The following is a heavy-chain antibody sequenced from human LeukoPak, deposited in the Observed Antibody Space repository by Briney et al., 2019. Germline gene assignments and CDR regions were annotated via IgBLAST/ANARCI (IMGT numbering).Heavy chain of an antibody. D-gene: IGHD3-3*01. V-gene: IGHV3-74*01. CDR1: GFTFSSYW. J-gene: IGHJ4*02. CDR3: ARGDFWSGYYLFDY. CDR2: INSDGSST. Sequence: PGGSLRLSCAASGFTFSSYWMHWVRQAPGKGLVWVSRINSDGSSTSYADSVKGRFTISRDNAKNTLYLQMNSLRAEDTAVYYCARGDFWSGYYLFDYWGQGTLVTVSS.